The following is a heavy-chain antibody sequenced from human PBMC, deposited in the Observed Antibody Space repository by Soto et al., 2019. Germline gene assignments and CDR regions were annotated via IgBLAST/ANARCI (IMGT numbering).Heavy chain of an antibody. V-gene: IGHV4-34*01. Sequence: QVQLQQWGAGLLKPSETLSLTCAVYGGSFSGYYWSWIRQPPGKGLEWIGEINHSGSTNYNPSLKIQVTISVDTSKNQFSLKLSSVTAAATAVYYCARGVGSSWYSGYYYGMDVWGQGTTVTVSS. CDR2: INHSGST. J-gene: IGHJ6*02. CDR1: GGSFSGYY. CDR3: ARGVGSSWYSGYYYGMDV. D-gene: IGHD6-13*01.